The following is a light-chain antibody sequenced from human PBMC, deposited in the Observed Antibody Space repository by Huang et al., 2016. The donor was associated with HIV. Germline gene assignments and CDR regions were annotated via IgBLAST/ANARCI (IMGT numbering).Light chain of an antibody. Sequence: IQMTQSPSSLSASVGDRVTITCRAGQSIYGYLNLYQQKSGKAPNLLISSASNLHTGVPPRFSGSGSGTDYTLIINNVQPDDFATYFCQQSYSTLITFGQGSRL. J-gene: IGKJ5*01. CDR1: QSIYGY. V-gene: IGKV1-39*01. CDR3: QQSYSTLIT. CDR2: SAS.